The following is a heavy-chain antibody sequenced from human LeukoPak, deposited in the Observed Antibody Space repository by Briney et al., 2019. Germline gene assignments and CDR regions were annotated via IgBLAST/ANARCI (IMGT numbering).Heavy chain of an antibody. CDR3: ARVAGSIDY. CDR1: GYTFTRYD. CDR2: TNPNSGNT. D-gene: IGHD6-19*01. Sequence: ASVKVSCKASGYTFTRYDINWVRQATGQGLEWMGWTNPNSGNTGYAQKFQGRVTTTRDTSTSTAYMELSSLRSEDTAVYYCARVAGSIDYWGQATLVTVSS. J-gene: IGHJ4*02. V-gene: IGHV1-8*01.